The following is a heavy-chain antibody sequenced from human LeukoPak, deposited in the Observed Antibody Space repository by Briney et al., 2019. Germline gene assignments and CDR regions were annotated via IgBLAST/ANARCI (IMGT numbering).Heavy chain of an antibody. V-gene: IGHV3-33*01. Sequence: GGSLRLSCAASGFTFSSYGMHWVRQAPGKGLEWVAVIWYDGSNKYYADSVKGRFTISRDNSKNTLYLQMNSLRAEDTAVYYCARATDYGGNIGYWGQGTLVTVSS. J-gene: IGHJ4*02. CDR1: GFTFSSYG. CDR3: ARATDYGGNIGY. D-gene: IGHD4-23*01. CDR2: IWYDGSNK.